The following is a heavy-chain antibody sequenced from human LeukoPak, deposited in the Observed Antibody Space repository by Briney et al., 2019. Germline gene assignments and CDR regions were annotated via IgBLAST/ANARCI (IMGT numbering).Heavy chain of an antibody. CDR2: TSGSGGST. CDR1: GFTFSSYA. CDR3: AKGDHDIVVVPAAIGY. V-gene: IGHV3-23*01. J-gene: IGHJ4*02. D-gene: IGHD2-2*02. Sequence: PGGSLRLSCAASGFTFSSYAMSWVRQAPGKGLEWVSATSGSGGSTYYADSVKGRFTISRDNSKNTLYLQMNSLRAEDTAVYYCAKGDHDIVVVPAAIGYWGQGTLVTVSS.